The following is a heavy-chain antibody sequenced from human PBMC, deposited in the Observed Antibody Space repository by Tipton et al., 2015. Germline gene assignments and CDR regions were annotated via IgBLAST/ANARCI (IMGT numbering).Heavy chain of an antibody. Sequence: TLSLTCAVYGGPFSGHHWSWIRQAPGKGLEWIGEIVQSGSTNYNPSLKTRVTILLDTSKNQFSLKLSSVTAADTAVYYCARDGGSGYYYYGTDVWGQGTTVTVSS. CDR1: GGPFSGHH. CDR2: IVQSGST. V-gene: IGHV4-34*09. D-gene: IGHD3-16*01. CDR3: ARDGGSGYYYYGTDV. J-gene: IGHJ6*02.